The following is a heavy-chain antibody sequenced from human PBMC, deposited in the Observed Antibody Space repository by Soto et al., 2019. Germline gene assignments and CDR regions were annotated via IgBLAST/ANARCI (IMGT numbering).Heavy chain of an antibody. CDR1: GFTVSSNY. V-gene: IGHV3-66*01. J-gene: IGHJ3*02. CDR2: IYSGGST. D-gene: IGHD4-17*01. Sequence: GSLRLSCAASGFTVSSNYMSWVRQAPGKGLEWVSVIYSGGSTYYADSVKGRFTISRDNSKNTLYLQMNSLRAEDTAVYYCARYNGELEDAFDIWGQGTMVTVAS. CDR3: ARYNGELEDAFDI.